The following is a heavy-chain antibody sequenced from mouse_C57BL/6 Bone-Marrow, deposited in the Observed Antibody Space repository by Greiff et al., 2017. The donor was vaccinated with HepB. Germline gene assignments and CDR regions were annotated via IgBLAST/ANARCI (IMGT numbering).Heavy chain of an antibody. CDR3: ARVYYGSSYVYYFDY. V-gene: IGHV3-5*01. Sequence: DVKLQESGPGLVKPSQTVFLTCTVTGISITTGNYRWSWIRQFPGNKLEWIGYIYYSGTITYNPSLTSRTTITRDTPKNQFFPEMNSLTAEDTATYYCARVYYGSSYVYYFDYWGQGTTLTVSS. D-gene: IGHD1-1*01. J-gene: IGHJ2*01. CDR1: GISITTGNYR. CDR2: IYYSGTI.